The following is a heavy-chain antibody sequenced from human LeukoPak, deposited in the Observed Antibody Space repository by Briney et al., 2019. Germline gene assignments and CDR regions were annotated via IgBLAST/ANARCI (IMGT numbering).Heavy chain of an antibody. CDR1: GFTFSSYA. Sequence: PGGSLRLSCAASGFTFSSYAMSWVRQAPGKGLEWVSAISGSGGSTYYADSVKGRFTISRDNSKNTLYLQMNSLRAEDTAVYYCAKGQYSSGWYPPYYFDYWGQGTLVTVSS. CDR3: AKGQYSSGWYPPYYFDY. V-gene: IGHV3-23*01. D-gene: IGHD6-19*01. CDR2: ISGSGGST. J-gene: IGHJ4*02.